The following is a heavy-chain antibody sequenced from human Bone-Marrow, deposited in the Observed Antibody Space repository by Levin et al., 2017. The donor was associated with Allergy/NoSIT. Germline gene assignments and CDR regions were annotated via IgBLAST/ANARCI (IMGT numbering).Heavy chain of an antibody. CDR3: AKEPHPSSWPHDWFDP. J-gene: IGHJ5*02. V-gene: IGHV3-23*01. D-gene: IGHD6-13*01. Sequence: GGSLRLSCAASGFTFSSFAMSWVRQAPGRGLEWVSSIIGSGGATYYADSVKRRFTISRDNSRKTLYLQMNSLRADDTAIYYCAKEPHPSSWPHDWFDPWGQGTLVTVSS. CDR1: GFTFSSFA. CDR2: IIGSGGAT.